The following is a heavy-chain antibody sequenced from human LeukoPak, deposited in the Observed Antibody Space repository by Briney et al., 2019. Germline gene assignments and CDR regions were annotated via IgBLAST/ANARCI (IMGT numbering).Heavy chain of an antibody. Sequence: ASVKVSCKASGYTFTSYGISWVRQAPGQGLEWMGWISAYNGNTNYAQKLQGRVTITTDTSTSTAYIEPRGLRSDDTAVYYCAREVPAARYFDYCGQRTLVTASS. CDR1: GYTFTSYG. J-gene: IGHJ4*02. D-gene: IGHD2-2*01. CDR3: AREVPAARYFDY. V-gene: IGHV1-18*01. CDR2: ISAYNGNT.